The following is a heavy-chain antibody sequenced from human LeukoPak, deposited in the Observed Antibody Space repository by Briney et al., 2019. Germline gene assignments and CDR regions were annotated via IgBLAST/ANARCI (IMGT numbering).Heavy chain of an antibody. J-gene: IGHJ4*02. V-gene: IGHV4-34*01. CDR1: GGSFSGYY. CDR2: INHSGGT. D-gene: IGHD6-19*01. CDR3: ARDLGYSSLDY. Sequence: SETLSLTCAVYGGSFSGYYWSWIRQPPGKGLEWIGEINHSGGTNYNPSLKSRVTISVDTSKNQFSLKLSSVTAADTAVYYCARDLGYSSLDYWGQGTLVTVSS.